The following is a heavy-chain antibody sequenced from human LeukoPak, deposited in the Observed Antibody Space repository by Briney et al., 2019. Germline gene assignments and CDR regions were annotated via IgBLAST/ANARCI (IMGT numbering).Heavy chain of an antibody. CDR3: ARDRRYFDTGGLGGPDY. D-gene: IGHD2-8*02. Sequence: GGSLRLSCAASGFPFSSYTMNWVRQAPGKGLEWVSSISSSSSYIYYADSMKGRLTISRDNAKNSLFLQMNDLRAEDTAVYYCARDRRYFDTGGLGGPDYWGQGTLITVSS. CDR1: GFPFSSYT. V-gene: IGHV3-21*01. J-gene: IGHJ4*02. CDR2: ISSSSSYI.